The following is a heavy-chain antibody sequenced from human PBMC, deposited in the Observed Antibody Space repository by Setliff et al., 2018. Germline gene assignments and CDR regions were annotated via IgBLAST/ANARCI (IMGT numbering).Heavy chain of an antibody. D-gene: IGHD2-8*01. J-gene: IGHJ2*01. CDR2: IYYDGST. Sequence: PSETLSLTCTVSGDSITNMSFYWGWIRQPPGKGPDWIGSIYYDGSTYHNPSLKSRVTISIDTSNNQFSLSLRSVTAADTALYHCARNPSSFQYAFDVWGRGTLVTVSS. CDR1: GDSITNMSFY. CDR3: ARNPSSFQYAFDV. V-gene: IGHV4-39*07.